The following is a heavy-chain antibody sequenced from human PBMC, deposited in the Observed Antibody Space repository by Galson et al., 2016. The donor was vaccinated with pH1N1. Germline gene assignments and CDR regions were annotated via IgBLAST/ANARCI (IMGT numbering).Heavy chain of an antibody. Sequence: CAISGDSVSRTSTAWNWIRQSPSRGLEWLGRTYYRSKWFSDYAVSVEGRININPDTSKNEFSLQLNSVTPEDTAVYYCARDRDPKWAEPNDVFDIWGQGTMVTVSS. CDR3: ARDRDPKWAEPNDVFDI. CDR2: TYYRSKWFS. D-gene: IGHD2-8*01. CDR1: GDSVSRTSTA. J-gene: IGHJ3*02. V-gene: IGHV6-1*01.